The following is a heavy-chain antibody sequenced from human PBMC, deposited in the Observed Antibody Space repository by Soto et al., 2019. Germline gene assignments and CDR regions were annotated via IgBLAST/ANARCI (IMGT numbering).Heavy chain of an antibody. V-gene: IGHV1-18*01. D-gene: IGHD5-18*01. Sequence: ASVKVSCKASGYTFTSYGISWVRQAPGQGLEWMGWISAYNGNTNYAQKLQGRVTMTTDTSTSTAYMELRSLRSDDTAVYYCARDPWIQLWLYYYGMDVWGQGTTVTVSS. CDR3: ARDPWIQLWLYYYGMDV. J-gene: IGHJ6*01. CDR2: ISAYNGNT. CDR1: GYTFTSYG.